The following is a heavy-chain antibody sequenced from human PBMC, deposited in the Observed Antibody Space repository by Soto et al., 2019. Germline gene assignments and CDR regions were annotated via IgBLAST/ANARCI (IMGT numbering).Heavy chain of an antibody. CDR2: INSDGRST. CDR3: ARELRPWELDY. J-gene: IGHJ4*02. Sequence: EVQLVESGGGLVQPGGSLRLSCADSGVTFSSYWMHWVRQAPGKGLVWVSRINSDGRSTSYADSVKGRYTISRDNGENRRDPLRHRLRAEDTAAYCCARELRPWELDYWGQGPLVPVSS. CDR1: GVTFSSYW. V-gene: IGHV3-74*01. D-gene: IGHD1-26*01.